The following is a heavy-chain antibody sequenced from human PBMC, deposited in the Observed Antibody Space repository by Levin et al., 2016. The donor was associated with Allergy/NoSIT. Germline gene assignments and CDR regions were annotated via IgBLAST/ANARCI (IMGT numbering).Heavy chain of an antibody. CDR2: ISHTSSDT. Sequence: GGSLRLSCAASGFSFSNYYMSWIRQAPGKGLEWVSYISHTSSDTEYANSVRGRFTISRDNAKNSLYLQMNSLRAEDTAVYYCVRQIRGYNHDIEWGQGTLVTVSS. V-gene: IGHV3-11*03. J-gene: IGHJ4*02. CDR1: GFSFSNYY. CDR3: VRQIRGYNHDIE. D-gene: IGHD3-22*01.